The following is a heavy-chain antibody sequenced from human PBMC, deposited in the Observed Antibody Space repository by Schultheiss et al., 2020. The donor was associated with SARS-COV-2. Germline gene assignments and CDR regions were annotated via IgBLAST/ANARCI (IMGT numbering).Heavy chain of an antibody. Sequence: SQTLSLTCVVNGGSFNDYYWSWIRQPPGKGLEWIGEIHHSGSINYNPSLKSRVTISVDTSKNQFSLKLSSVTAADTAVYYCARGPRKAAAGTRLGLDYGMDVWGQGTTVTVSS. D-gene: IGHD6-13*01. CDR3: ARGPRKAAAGTRLGLDYGMDV. CDR2: IHHSGSI. CDR1: GGSFNDYY. V-gene: IGHV4-34*01. J-gene: IGHJ6*02.